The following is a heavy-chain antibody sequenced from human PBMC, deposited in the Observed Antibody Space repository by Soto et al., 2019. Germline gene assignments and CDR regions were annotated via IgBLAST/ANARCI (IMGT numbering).Heavy chain of an antibody. CDR2: ISTTSNYR. D-gene: IGHD4-17*01. CDR1: GFTFSTYS. J-gene: IGHJ4*02. CDR3: ARRLSYGDFLFDY. V-gene: IGHV3-21*01. Sequence: EVQLVESGGGLVQPGGSLRLSCVASGFTFSTYSMNWVRQAPGKGLEWVSSISTTSNYRYYADSVKGRFTISRDNAKNSLYLQMNSLRAEDTAVYYCARRLSYGDFLFDYWGQGTLVTVSS.